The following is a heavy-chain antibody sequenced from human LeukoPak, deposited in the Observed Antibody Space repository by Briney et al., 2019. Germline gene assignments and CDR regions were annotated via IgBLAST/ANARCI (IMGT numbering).Heavy chain of an antibody. CDR1: GFTFSSYS. V-gene: IGHV3-48*04. Sequence: GVSLRLSCAASGFTFSSYSMNWVRQAPGKGLEWVSYISSSSTIYYADSVKGRFTISRDNAKNSLYLQMNSLRAEDTAVYYCAREAIGYCRSTSCYPFYYYYYMDVWGKGTTVTVSS. D-gene: IGHD2-2*01. J-gene: IGHJ6*03. CDR2: ISSSSTI. CDR3: AREAIGYCRSTSCYPFYYYYYMDV.